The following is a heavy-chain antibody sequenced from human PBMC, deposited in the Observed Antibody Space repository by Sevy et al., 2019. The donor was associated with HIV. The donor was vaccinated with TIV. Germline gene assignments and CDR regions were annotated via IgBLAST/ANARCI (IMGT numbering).Heavy chain of an antibody. D-gene: IGHD3-22*01. V-gene: IGHV3-48*02. J-gene: IGHJ6*03. CDR2: ISSSTSTI. Sequence: GGSLRLSCAASGFTFSSYNMNWVRQAPGKGLEWVSYISSSTSTIYYADSVKGRFTISRDNARNSLYLQMNSLRDEDTAFYYCARNSYYYDSGGYYFHYMDVWGKGTTVTVSS. CDR3: ARNSYYYDSGGYYFHYMDV. CDR1: GFTFSSYN.